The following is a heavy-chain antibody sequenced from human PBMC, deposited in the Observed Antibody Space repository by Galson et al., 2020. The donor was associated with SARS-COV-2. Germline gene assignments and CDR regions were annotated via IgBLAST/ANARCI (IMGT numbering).Heavy chain of an antibody. CDR2: IYNSGST. CDR3: ARMSPRGFSGFFDD. Sequence: ASETLSLTCTVSGGSIRSRNYYWGWIRQHPGKGLEWIGYIYNSGSTYRNPSLKSRLTISADTSKNQFSLQLSSVTPADSAVYYCARMSPRGFSGFFDDWGQGTLVTVSS. V-gene: IGHV4-31*03. J-gene: IGHJ4*02. CDR1: GGSIRSRNYY. D-gene: IGHD5-12*01.